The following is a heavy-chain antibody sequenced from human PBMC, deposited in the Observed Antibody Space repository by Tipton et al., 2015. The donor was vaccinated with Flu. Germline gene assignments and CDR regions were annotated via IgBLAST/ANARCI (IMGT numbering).Heavy chain of an antibody. CDR3: ASAYSSSSKYYYGMDV. D-gene: IGHD6-6*01. Sequence: QVQLVQSGAEVKKPGASVKVSCKASGYTFTSYDINWVRQATGQGLEWMGWMNHNSGNTGYAQKFQGGVTMTRNTSISTAYMEPSSLRSEATAVYYCASAYSSSSKYYYGMDVWGQGTAVTVSS. CDR1: GYTFTSYD. J-gene: IGHJ6*02. V-gene: IGHV1-8*01. CDR2: MNHNSGNT.